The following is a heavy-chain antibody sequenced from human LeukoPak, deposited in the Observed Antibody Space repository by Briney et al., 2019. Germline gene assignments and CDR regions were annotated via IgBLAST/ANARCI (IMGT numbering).Heavy chain of an antibody. Sequence: SETLSLTCAVYGGSFGGYYWSWIRQPPGKGLEWIGEINHSGSTNYNPSLKSRVTISVDTSKNQFSLKLSSVTAADTAVYYCARPKTVITMIVGSEVAFDIWGQGTMVTVSS. CDR2: INHSGST. V-gene: IGHV4-34*01. CDR3: ARPKTVITMIVGSEVAFDI. J-gene: IGHJ3*02. D-gene: IGHD3-22*01. CDR1: GGSFGGYY.